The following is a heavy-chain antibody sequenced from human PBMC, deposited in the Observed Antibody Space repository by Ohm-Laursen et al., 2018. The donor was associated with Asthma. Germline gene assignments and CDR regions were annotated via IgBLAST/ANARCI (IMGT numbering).Heavy chain of an antibody. J-gene: IGHJ6*02. V-gene: IGHV1-69*13. CDR1: GGTFSSYA. CDR3: ARGVTYSGYDYYYGMDV. D-gene: IGHD5-12*01. CDR2: IIPIFGTA. Sequence: ASVKVSCKASGGTFSSYAISCVRQAPGQGLEWMGGIIPIFGTANYAQKFQGRVTITADESTSTAYMELSSLRSEDTAVYYCARGVTYSGYDYYYGMDVWGQGTTVTVSS.